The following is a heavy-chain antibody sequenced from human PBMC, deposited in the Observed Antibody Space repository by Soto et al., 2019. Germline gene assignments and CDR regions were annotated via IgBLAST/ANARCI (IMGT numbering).Heavy chain of an antibody. V-gene: IGHV1-24*01. D-gene: IGHD3-22*01. CDR1: GYTLTELS. CDR2: FDPEDGET. J-gene: IGHJ3*02. CDR3: ATTGPRYYYDSSGRDAFDI. Sequence: ASVKVSCKVSGYTLTELSMHWVRQAPGKGLEWMGGFDPEDGETIYAQKFQGRVTMTEDTSTDTAYMELSSLRSEDTAVYYCATTGPRYYYDSSGRDAFDIWGQGTMVTVSS.